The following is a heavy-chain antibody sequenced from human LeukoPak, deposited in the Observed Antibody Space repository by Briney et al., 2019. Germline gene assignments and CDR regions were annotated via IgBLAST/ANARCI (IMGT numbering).Heavy chain of an antibody. Sequence: GSLRLSCAASGFTFSSYEMNWVRQAPGKGLEWIGYIYYSGSTNYNPSLKSRVTISVDTSKNQFSLKLSSVTAADTAVYYCARRWGGSYRNDAFDIWGQGTMVTVSS. J-gene: IGHJ3*02. CDR3: ARRWGGSYRNDAFDI. V-gene: IGHV4-59*01. CDR1: GFTFSSYE. CDR2: IYYSGST. D-gene: IGHD1-26*01.